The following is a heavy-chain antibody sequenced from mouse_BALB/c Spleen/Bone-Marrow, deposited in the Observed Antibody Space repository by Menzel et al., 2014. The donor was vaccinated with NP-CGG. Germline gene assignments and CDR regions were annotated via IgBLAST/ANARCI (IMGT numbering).Heavy chain of an antibody. J-gene: IGHJ1*01. CDR1: GYTFNDHI. Sequence: LMESGAELARPGASVTLSCKASGYTFNDHIMNWVKQRPGQGLEWIGRIYPVSGETNYNQKFMGKATFSVDRSSSTVYMVLNDLTSDDSAVYYCGRGECFDFWGAGTPVTVSA. CDR3: GRGECFDF. V-gene: IGHV1-11*01. CDR2: IYPVSGET.